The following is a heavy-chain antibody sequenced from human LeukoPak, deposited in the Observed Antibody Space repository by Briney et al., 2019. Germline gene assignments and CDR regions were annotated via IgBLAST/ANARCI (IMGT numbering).Heavy chain of an antibody. J-gene: IGHJ5*02. V-gene: IGHV3-48*03. CDR1: GFTFSSYE. Sequence: QPGGSLRLSCAASGFTFSSYEMNWVRQAPGKGLEWVSCISSSGSAIYYADSVKGRFTISRDNAKNSLYLQMNSLRAEDTAVYYCARDLGQYYDTSDNWFDPWGQGTLVTVSS. CDR3: ARDLGQYYDTSDNWFDP. CDR2: ISSSGSAI. D-gene: IGHD3-22*01.